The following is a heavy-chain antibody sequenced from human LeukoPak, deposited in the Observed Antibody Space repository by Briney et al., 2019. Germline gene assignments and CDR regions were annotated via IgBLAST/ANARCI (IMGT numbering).Heavy chain of an antibody. CDR2: INHSGST. CDR3: ARGSSGWYAYYYYYYGMDV. CDR1: GGSFSGYY. Sequence: KLSETLSLTCAVYGGSFSGYYWSWIRQPPGKGLEWIGEINHSGSTNYNPSLKSRVTISVDTSKNQFSLKLSSVTAADTAVYYCARGSSGWYAYYYYYYGMDVWGQGTTVTVSS. D-gene: IGHD6-19*01. J-gene: IGHJ6*02. V-gene: IGHV4-34*01.